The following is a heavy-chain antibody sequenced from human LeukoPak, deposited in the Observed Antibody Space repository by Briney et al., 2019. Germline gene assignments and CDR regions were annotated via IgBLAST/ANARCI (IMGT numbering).Heavy chain of an antibody. CDR1: GFTFSNYW. V-gene: IGHV3-7*01. J-gene: IGHJ3*02. Sequence: GGSLRLSCAGSGFTFSNYWMTWVGQAPGKGREWVANVKQDESEMHYVDSVRGRFTISRDNDKSSLYLRMDSLRVEDTAVYYCARDRDYHDDRTDYYYDAFDIWGQGTTVTVSS. D-gene: IGHD3-22*01. CDR3: ARDRDYHDDRTDYYYDAFDI. CDR2: VKQDESEM.